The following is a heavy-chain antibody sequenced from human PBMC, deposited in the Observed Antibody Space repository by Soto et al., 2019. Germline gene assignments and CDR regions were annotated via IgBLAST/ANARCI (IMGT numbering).Heavy chain of an antibody. V-gene: IGHV4-59*01. Sequence: SETLSFTCTVSGGSLSSYYWTWIRQSPGKGLEWIGYVYFSGNTNYNPSLKSRVTISIDTSKNQFSLRLASVTAADTAFYYCGSVRPSGYVLSWGQGTLVTVSS. CDR3: GSVRPSGYVLS. CDR2: VYFSGNT. J-gene: IGHJ5*02. D-gene: IGHD6-25*01. CDR1: GGSLSSYY.